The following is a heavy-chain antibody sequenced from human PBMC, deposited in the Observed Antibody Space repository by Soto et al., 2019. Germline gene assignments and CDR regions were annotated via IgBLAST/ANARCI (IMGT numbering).Heavy chain of an antibody. Sequence: QVQLVQSGAEVKKPGSSVKVSCKASGGTFSSYAISWVRQAPGQGLEWMGGIIPIFGTANYAQKFQGRVTITADESTSTAYMELSSLRSEDTAVYYCARDPGWSTTVPKYYYYYGMDVWGQRTTVTVSS. CDR3: ARDPGWSTTVPKYYYYYGMDV. D-gene: IGHD4-17*01. CDR1: GGTFSSYA. CDR2: IIPIFGTA. V-gene: IGHV1-69*12. J-gene: IGHJ6*02.